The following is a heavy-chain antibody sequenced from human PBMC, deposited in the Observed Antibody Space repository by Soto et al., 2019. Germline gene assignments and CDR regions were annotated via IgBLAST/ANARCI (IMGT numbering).Heavy chain of an antibody. V-gene: IGHV3-15*01. CDR2: IKSGTDGGTT. D-gene: IGHD3-22*01. J-gene: IGHJ4*02. CDR1: GLTFSNAW. CDR3: TTQYYYDSSGSFLS. Sequence: EVQLVESGGGLVKPGGSLRLSCAVSGLTFSNAWMTWVRQAPGKGLEGVGRIKSGTDGGTTDFAAPVTGRFTISGDDSKNTLYLQMNSLKTEDTAVYYCTTQYYYDSSGSFLSWGQGTLVTVAS.